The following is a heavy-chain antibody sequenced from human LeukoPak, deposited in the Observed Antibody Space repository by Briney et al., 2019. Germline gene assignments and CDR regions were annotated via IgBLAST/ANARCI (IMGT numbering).Heavy chain of an antibody. D-gene: IGHD3-22*01. J-gene: IGHJ5*02. CDR2: IKQDGSEK. CDR1: GSTFSSYW. V-gene: IGHV3-7*03. Sequence: GGPLRLSCAASGSTFSSYWMSWVRQAPGKGLEWVANIKQDGSEKYYVDSVKGRFTISRDNAKNSLYLQMNSLRAEDTAVYYCARAWGDSSGYIGPWGQGTLVTVSS. CDR3: ARAWGDSSGYIGP.